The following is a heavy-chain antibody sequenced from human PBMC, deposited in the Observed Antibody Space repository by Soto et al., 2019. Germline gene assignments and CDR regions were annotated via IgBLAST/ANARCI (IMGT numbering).Heavy chain of an antibody. J-gene: IGHJ6*02. V-gene: IGHV3-30-3*01. Sequence: LXLSCAASGFTFSSYAMHWVRQAPGKGLEWLAVISYDGSNKYYADSVKGRFTISRDNSKNTLYLQMNSLRAEDTAVYYCARTTYSSSPEGMDVWGQGTTVTVSS. CDR3: ARTTYSSSPEGMDV. CDR1: GFTFSSYA. CDR2: ISYDGSNK. D-gene: IGHD6-6*01.